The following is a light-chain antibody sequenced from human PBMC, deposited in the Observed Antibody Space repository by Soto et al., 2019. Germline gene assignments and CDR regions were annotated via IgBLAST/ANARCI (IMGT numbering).Light chain of an antibody. CDR1: QGIRND. CDR2: AAS. V-gene: IGKV1-17*01. J-gene: IGKJ4*01. CDR3: LQHNSEPLN. Sequence: DIQMTQSPSSLSASVGDRVTITCRASQGIRNDLGWYQQKPGKAPRRLIYAASTLQSGVLSRCSGSGSGTEITRTISSLQPEDVATEYWLQHNSEPLNFGGGTKGDIK.